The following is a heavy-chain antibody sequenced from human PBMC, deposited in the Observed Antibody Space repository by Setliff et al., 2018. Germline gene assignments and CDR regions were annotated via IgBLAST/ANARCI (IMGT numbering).Heavy chain of an antibody. J-gene: IGHJ1*01. D-gene: IGHD4-17*01. CDR2: INPKTGDT. Sequence: VASVKVSCKASGYTFTGYFMHWVRQAPGQGLEWMGWINPKTGDTLYAPKFQGRVTMTRDRSSNTAYMDLSRLASDDTAVYYCARVAYGLEYFQYWGQGTLVTVSS. CDR3: ARVAYGLEYFQY. V-gene: IGHV1-2*02. CDR1: GYTFTGYF.